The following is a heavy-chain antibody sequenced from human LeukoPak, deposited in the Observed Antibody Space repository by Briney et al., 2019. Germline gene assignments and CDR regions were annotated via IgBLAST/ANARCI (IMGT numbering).Heavy chain of an antibody. Sequence: GGSLRLSCLASGFSFTTYAMNWVRQAPGKGLEWVSGISGSNTYYADSVKGRFTISRDSSKSTMYLQMDNLRAEDTAVYYCSKDDCVNGICYFDKWGQGTLVTASS. V-gene: IGHV3-23*01. D-gene: IGHD2-8*01. CDR2: ISGSNT. CDR1: GFSFTTYA. J-gene: IGHJ4*02. CDR3: SKDDCVNGICYFDK.